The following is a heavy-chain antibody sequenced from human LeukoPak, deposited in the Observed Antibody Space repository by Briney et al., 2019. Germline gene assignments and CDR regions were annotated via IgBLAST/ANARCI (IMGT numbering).Heavy chain of an antibody. CDR3: ARGDKFSGDY. V-gene: IGHV3-7*04. CDR2: IHQDGNEK. J-gene: IGHJ4*02. Sequence: GGSLRLSXAASGFTFSTYWMSWVRQSPGKGLEWVANIHQDGNEKYYVDSVKGRFTISRDNAKNSLYLQMNRLRAEDTAVYYCARGDKFSGDYWGQGTLVTVSS. CDR1: GFTFSTYW. D-gene: IGHD2-15*01.